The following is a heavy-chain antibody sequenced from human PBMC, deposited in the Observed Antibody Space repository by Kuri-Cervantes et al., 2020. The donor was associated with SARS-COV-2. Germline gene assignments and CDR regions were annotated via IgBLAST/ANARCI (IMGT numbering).Heavy chain of an antibody. J-gene: IGHJ3*02. CDR2: ISSSSSYI. CDR3: ARDPGIVVVPAAIPGAFDI. D-gene: IGHD2-2*01. CDR1: GFTFSSYS. Sequence: GESLKISCAASGFTFSSYSMNWVRQGPGKGLEWVSSISSSSSYIYYADSVKGRFTISRDNAKNSLYLQMNSLRAEDTAVYYCARDPGIVVVPAAIPGAFDIWGQGTMVTVSS. V-gene: IGHV3-21*01.